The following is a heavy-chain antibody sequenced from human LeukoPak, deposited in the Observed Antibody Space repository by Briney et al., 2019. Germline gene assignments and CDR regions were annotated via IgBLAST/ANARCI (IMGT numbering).Heavy chain of an antibody. J-gene: IGHJ4*02. Sequence: SETLSLTCTVSGGAISSYYWSWIQQPPGKGLEWIGYVYNSGSTNYNPSLHSRVTISVDTSRNQFSLKLSSVTAAVTAVYFCARHKSGSFYSFDYWGQGTQVTVSS. CDR2: VYNSGST. V-gene: IGHV4-59*08. CDR1: GGAISSYY. D-gene: IGHD1-26*01. CDR3: ARHKSGSFYSFDY.